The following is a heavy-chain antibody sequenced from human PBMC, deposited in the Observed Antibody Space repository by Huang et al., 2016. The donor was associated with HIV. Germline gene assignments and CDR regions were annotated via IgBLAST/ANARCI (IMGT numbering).Heavy chain of an antibody. CDR3: ARHFSYYDSSGYTPWDAFDI. V-gene: IGHV4-39*01. CDR2: IYYSGTT. Sequence: QLQLQGSGPGLVKPSETLSLTCTVSGGSITSSSYYWGWIRQPPGKGLEWVGSIYYSGTTDDNPALKSRGTVSVDQSKNQCSRKLSSVTAADTAVYYCARHFSYYDSSGYTPWDAFDIWGQGTMVTVSS. J-gene: IGHJ3*02. CDR1: GGSITSSSYY. D-gene: IGHD3-22*01.